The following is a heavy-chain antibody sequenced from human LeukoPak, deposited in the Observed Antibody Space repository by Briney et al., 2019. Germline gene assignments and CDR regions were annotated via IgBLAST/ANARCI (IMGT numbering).Heavy chain of an antibody. V-gene: IGHV3-30*04. Sequence: GGSLRLSCAASGLTFSSYAMHWVRQAPGKGLEWVAVISYDGSNKYYADSVKGRFTIPRDNSKNTLYLQMNSLRAEDTAVYYCARDVYSYGLTQTIDYWGQGTLVTVSS. CDR2: ISYDGSNK. CDR1: GLTFSSYA. D-gene: IGHD5-18*01. J-gene: IGHJ4*02. CDR3: ARDVYSYGLTQTIDY.